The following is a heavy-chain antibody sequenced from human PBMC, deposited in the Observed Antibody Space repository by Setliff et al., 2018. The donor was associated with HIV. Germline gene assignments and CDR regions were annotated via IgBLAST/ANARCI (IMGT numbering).Heavy chain of an antibody. CDR3: ARPGLTSGWYVYYFDS. CDR1: GYTFIHYD. Sequence: ASVKVSCKTSGYTFIHYDVNWARQAPGKGLEWMGWMNPGTGNTGYAEKFQGRVSMTRDTSTNTAYMELRSLRFDDTAVYYCARPGLTSGWYVYYFDSWGQGTLVTVSS. V-gene: IGHV1-8*02. J-gene: IGHJ4*02. D-gene: IGHD6-19*01. CDR2: MNPGTGNT.